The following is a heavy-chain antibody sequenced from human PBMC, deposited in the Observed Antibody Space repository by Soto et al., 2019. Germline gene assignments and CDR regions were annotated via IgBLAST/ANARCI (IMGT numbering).Heavy chain of an antibody. CDR2: ISLYNGET. CDR1: GYSLTSYG. J-gene: IGHJ4*02. V-gene: IGHV1-18*01. CDR3: GREYCSSASCFGPDY. D-gene: IGHD2-2*01. Sequence: QVQLVQSGAEVKKPGASVKVSCKASGYSLTSYGICWVRQAPGQGLEWMGWISLYNGETKYAQTVQGRVTLTTDTATCTVYMEVRSLRSDDTAVYYCGREYCSSASCFGPDYWGQGTLVTVSS.